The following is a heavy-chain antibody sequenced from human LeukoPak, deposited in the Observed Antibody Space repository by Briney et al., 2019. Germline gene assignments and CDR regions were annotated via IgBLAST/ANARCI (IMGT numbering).Heavy chain of an antibody. D-gene: IGHD1-26*01. Sequence: GGSLRLSCAASGFTFSSYGMHWVRQAPGKGLEWVAFIRYDGSNKYYADSVKGRFTISRDNSKNTLYLQMNSLRAEGTAVYYCANILSGSYPIDYWGQGTLVTVSS. V-gene: IGHV3-30*02. CDR1: GFTFSSYG. J-gene: IGHJ4*02. CDR2: IRYDGSNK. CDR3: ANILSGSYPIDY.